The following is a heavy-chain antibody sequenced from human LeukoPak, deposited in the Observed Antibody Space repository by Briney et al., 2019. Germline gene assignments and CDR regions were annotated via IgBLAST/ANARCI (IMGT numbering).Heavy chain of an antibody. CDR1: GFTFSSYA. CDR2: TPYHGVSR. D-gene: IGHD4-17*01. J-gene: IGHJ4*02. Sequence: TGGSLRLSCAASGFTFSSYAMSWVRQAPGKGLEWVAFTPYHGVSRYYAESVKGRFTISRDNSKNTLYLQMNSLKIEDTAVYHCAKDRHGDYASDYWGQGTLVIVSS. CDR3: AKDRHGDYASDY. V-gene: IGHV3-30*02.